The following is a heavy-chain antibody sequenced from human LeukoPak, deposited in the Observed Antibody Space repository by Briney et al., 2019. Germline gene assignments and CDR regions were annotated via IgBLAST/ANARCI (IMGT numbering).Heavy chain of an antibody. D-gene: IGHD2-2*01. J-gene: IGHJ5*02. CDR2: ISAYNGNT. V-gene: IGHV1-18*01. Sequence: ASVKVSCKASGYTFPGYYMHWVRQAPGQGLEWMGWISAYNGNTNYAQKLQGRVTMTTDTSTSTAYMELRSLRSDDTAVYYCARGVPCYQLLWRNWFDPWGQGTLVTVSS. CDR1: GYTFPGYY. CDR3: ARGVPCYQLLWRNWFDP.